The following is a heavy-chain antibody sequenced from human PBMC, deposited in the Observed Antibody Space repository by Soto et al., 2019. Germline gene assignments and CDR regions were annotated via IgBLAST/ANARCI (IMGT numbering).Heavy chain of an antibody. D-gene: IGHD4-17*01. V-gene: IGHV4-39*01. CDR3: ARDYGDDEDWFDP. J-gene: IGHJ5*02. CDR2: IYYSGST. CDR1: GGSISSSSYY. Sequence: QLQLQESGPGLVKPSESLSLTCTVSGGSISSSSYYWGWIRQPPGKGLEWIGSIYYSGSTYYNPSLKSRVTISVDTSKNQFSLKLSSVTAADTAVYYCARDYGDDEDWFDPWGQGTLVTVSS.